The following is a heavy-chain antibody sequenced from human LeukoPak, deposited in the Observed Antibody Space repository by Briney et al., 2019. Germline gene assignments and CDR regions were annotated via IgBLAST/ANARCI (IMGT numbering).Heavy chain of an antibody. D-gene: IGHD5-24*01. CDR1: GGTFSSYA. Sequence: ASVTVSCKASGGTFSSYAISWVRQAPGQGLEWMGRIIPIFGIANYAQKFQGRVTITADKSTSPAYMQLSSLRSEDTAVYYCARAPSRDGYNSPNWFDPWGQGTLVTVSS. V-gene: IGHV1-69*04. J-gene: IGHJ5*02. CDR2: IIPIFGIA. CDR3: ARAPSRDGYNSPNWFDP.